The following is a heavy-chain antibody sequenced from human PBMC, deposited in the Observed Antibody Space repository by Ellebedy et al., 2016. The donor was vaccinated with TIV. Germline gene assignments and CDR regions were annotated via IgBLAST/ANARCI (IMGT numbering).Heavy chain of an antibody. V-gene: IGHV1-2*02. J-gene: IGHJ3*02. Sequence: ASVKVSCXASGGTFSSYAISWVRQAPGQGLEWMGWINPNSGGTNYAQKFQGRVTMTRDTSISTAYMELSRLRSDDTAVYYCARDRGSSSWYRPDAFDIWGQGTMVTVSS. CDR2: INPNSGGT. D-gene: IGHD6-13*01. CDR1: GGTFSSYA. CDR3: ARDRGSSSWYRPDAFDI.